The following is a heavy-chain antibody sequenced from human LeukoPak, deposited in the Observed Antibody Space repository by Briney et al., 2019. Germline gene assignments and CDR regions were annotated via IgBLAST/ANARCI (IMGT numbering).Heavy chain of an antibody. CDR1: GFTFSSYS. J-gene: IGHJ4*02. Sequence: PGGSLRLSCAASGFTFSSYSMTWVRQAPGKGLEWVSSISSSSSYIYYADSVKGRFTISRDNAKNSLYLQMNSLRAEDTAVYYCARSVSAGDGYNWGFDYWGQGTLVTVSS. CDR3: ARSVSAGDGYNWGFDY. V-gene: IGHV3-21*01. CDR2: ISSSSSYI. D-gene: IGHD5-24*01.